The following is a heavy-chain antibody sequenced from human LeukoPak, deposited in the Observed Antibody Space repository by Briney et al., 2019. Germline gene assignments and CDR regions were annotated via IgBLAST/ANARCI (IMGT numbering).Heavy chain of an antibody. J-gene: IGHJ3*02. V-gene: IGHV1-69*13. CDR2: IIPIFGTA. CDR1: GGTFSSYA. D-gene: IGHD4-17*01. Sequence: GASVKVSCKASGGTFSSYAISWVRQAPGQGLEWMGGIIPIFGTANYAQKFQGRVTITADESTSTAYMELSSLRSEDTAVYYCARGLGTTVTTEGAFDIWGQGTMVTVSS. CDR3: ARGLGTTVTTEGAFDI.